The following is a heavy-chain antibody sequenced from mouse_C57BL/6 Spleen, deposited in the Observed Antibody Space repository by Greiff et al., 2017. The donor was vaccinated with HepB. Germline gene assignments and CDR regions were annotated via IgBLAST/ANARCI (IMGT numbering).Heavy chain of an antibody. J-gene: IGHJ3*01. Sequence: QVQLQQPGAELVKPGASVKLSCKASGYTFTSSWMHWVKQRPGQGLEWIGLIHPNSGSTNYNEKFKSKATLTVDKSSSTAYMQLSSLTSEDSAVYYCARNYGSLAWFAYWGQGTLVTVSA. CDR1: GYTFTSSW. CDR2: IHPNSGST. D-gene: IGHD1-1*01. CDR3: ARNYGSLAWFAY. V-gene: IGHV1-64*01.